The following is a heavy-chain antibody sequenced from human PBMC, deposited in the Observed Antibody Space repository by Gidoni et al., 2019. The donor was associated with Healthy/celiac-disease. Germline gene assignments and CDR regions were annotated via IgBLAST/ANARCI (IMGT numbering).Heavy chain of an antibody. CDR3: ARHHHYYGSGKYGMDV. D-gene: IGHD3-10*01. CDR1: GYSFTSYW. Sequence: EVQLVQSGAEVKKPGESLKISCKGSGYSFTSYWIGWVRQMPGKGLEWMGIIHPGDSDTRYSPSFQGQVTISADKSISTAYLQWGSLKASDTAMYYCARHHHYYGSGKYGMDVWGQGTTVTVSS. CDR2: IHPGDSDT. V-gene: IGHV5-51*01. J-gene: IGHJ6*02.